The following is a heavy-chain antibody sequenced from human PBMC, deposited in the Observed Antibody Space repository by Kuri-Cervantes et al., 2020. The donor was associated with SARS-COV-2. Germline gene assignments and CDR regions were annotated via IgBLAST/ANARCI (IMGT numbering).Heavy chain of an antibody. Sequence: GSLRLSCTVSGGSITTYSYYWGWIHQPPGKGLEWIGSLYYSGSTYYNPSLKSRVTISIDTSKNQFSLRLSSVTAADTAVYYCVRHPPIAVADYYFDYWGQGALVTVSS. V-gene: IGHV4-39*01. D-gene: IGHD6-19*01. CDR2: LYYSGST. CDR1: GGSITTYSYY. J-gene: IGHJ4*02. CDR3: VRHPPIAVADYYFDY.